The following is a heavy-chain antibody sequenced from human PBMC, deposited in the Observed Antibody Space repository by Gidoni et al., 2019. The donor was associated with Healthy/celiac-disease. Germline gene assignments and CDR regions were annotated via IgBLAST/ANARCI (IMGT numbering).Heavy chain of an antibody. CDR1: GFTFDDYA. D-gene: IGHD3-22*01. CDR2: ISWNSGSI. V-gene: IGHV3-9*01. J-gene: IGHJ4*02. Sequence: EVQLVESWGGLVQPARSLRLSFEASGFTFDDYAMHWVRQAPGKGLEWVSGISWNSGSIGYADSVKGRFTISRDNAKNSLYLQMNSLRAEDTALYYCAKDISYDSSGLDYWGQGTLVTVSS. CDR3: AKDISYDSSGLDY.